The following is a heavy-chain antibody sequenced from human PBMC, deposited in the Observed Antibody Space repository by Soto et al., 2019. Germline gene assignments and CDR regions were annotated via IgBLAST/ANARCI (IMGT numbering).Heavy chain of an antibody. CDR1: GGSISSGGYY. J-gene: IGHJ6*02. CDR3: ARSYGSGSYSYYYYGMDV. D-gene: IGHD3-10*01. CDR2: IYYSGST. Sequence: SETLSLTCTVSGGSISSGGYYWSWIRQHPGKGLEWIGHIYYSGSTYYNPSLKSRVTISVDTSKNQFSLKLSSVTAADTAVYYCARSYGSGSYSYYYYGMDVWGQGTTVTVSS. V-gene: IGHV4-31*03.